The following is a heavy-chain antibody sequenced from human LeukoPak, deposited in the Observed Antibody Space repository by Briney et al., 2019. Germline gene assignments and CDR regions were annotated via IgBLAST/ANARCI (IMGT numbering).Heavy chain of an antibody. CDR2: IKEDGSEK. D-gene: IGHD5-24*01. CDR1: GFTFSSYW. CDR3: ARDRGWLQFDC. Sequence: GGSLRLSCAASGFTFSSYWISWVRQAPGKGLEWVANIKEDGSEKYYVDSVKGRFTISRDNGKNSLYLQINSLRAEDTAVYYCARDRGWLQFDCWGQGTLVTVSA. V-gene: IGHV3-7*01. J-gene: IGHJ4*02.